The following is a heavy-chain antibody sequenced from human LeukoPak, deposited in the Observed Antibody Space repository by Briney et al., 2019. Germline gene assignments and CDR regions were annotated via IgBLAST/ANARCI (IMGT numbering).Heavy chain of an antibody. D-gene: IGHD7-27*01. V-gene: IGHV4-59*01. Sequence: SETLSLTXTVSGGSISSYYWSWIRQPPGKGLEWIGYIYYSGSTNYNPSLKSRVTISVDTSKNQFSLKLSSVTAADTAVYYCARELGITGYYYYMDVWGKGTTVTVSS. CDR2: IYYSGST. CDR1: GGSISSYY. CDR3: ARELGITGYYYYMDV. J-gene: IGHJ6*03.